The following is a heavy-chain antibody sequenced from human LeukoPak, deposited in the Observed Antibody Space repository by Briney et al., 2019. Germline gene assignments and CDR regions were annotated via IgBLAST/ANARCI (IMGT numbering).Heavy chain of an antibody. J-gene: IGHJ3*02. CDR2: MSSSDDGR. CDR3: AKDRSDYDSSGYYLPDAFDI. Sequence: GGSLRLSCATSGFSFSSYAMSWVRQAPGKGLEWVSAMSSSDDGRYYAASVRGRFTISRDNSKNTLYLQMNSLRAEDTAVYYCAKDRSDYDSSGYYLPDAFDIWGQGTMVTVSS. CDR1: GFSFSSYA. V-gene: IGHV3-23*01. D-gene: IGHD3-22*01.